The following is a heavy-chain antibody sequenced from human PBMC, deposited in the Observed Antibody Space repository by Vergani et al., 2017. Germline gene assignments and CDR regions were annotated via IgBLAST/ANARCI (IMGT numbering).Heavy chain of an antibody. J-gene: IGHJ6*03. D-gene: IGHD6-6*01. CDR1: GFTFDDYA. Sequence: EVQLVESGGGLVQPGRSLRLSCAASGFTFDDYAMHWVRQAPGKGLEWVSGISWNSGSIGYADSVKGRFTISRDNAKNSLYLQMNSLRAEDTALYYCAKDQESSSSGYYCYYYMDVWGKGTTVTVSS. CDR2: ISWNSGSI. V-gene: IGHV3-9*01. CDR3: AKDQESSSSGYYCYYYMDV.